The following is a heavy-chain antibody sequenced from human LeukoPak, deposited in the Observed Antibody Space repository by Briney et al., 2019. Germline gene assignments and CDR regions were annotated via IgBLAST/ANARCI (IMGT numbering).Heavy chain of an antibody. CDR3: ARAIVRGYSYGYGPDYFDY. CDR1: GGSISSGDYY. Sequence: SQTLSLTCTVSGGSISSGDYYWSWIRQPPGKGLEWIGYIYYSGSTYYNPSLKSRVTISVDTSKDQFSLKLCSVTAADTAVYYCARAIVRGYSYGYGPDYFDYWGQGTLVTVSS. D-gene: IGHD5-18*01. V-gene: IGHV4-30-4*01. CDR2: IYYSGST. J-gene: IGHJ4*02.